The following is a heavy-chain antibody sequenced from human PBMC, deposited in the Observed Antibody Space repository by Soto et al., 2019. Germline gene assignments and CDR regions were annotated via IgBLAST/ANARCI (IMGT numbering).Heavy chain of an antibody. J-gene: IGHJ6*03. CDR2: IGTAGDT. CDR1: GFTFSSYD. V-gene: IGHV3-13*01. Sequence: EVQLVESGGGLVQPGGSLRLSCAASGFTFSSYDMHWVRQATGKGLEWVSAIGTAGDTYYPGSVKGRFTISRENAKNSLYLQMNSLRAGDTAVYCCARGPPYGDYANYYYYYMDVWGKGTTVTVSS. D-gene: IGHD4-17*01. CDR3: ARGPPYGDYANYYYYYMDV.